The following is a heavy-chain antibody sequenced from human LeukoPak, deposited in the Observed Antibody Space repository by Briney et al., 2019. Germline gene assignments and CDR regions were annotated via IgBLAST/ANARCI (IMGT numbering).Heavy chain of an antibody. CDR2: IYYSGST. V-gene: IGHV4-59*01. Sequence: SSETLSLTCTVSGGSISSYYWSWIRQPSGKGLEWIGYIYYSGSTNYNPSLKSRVTISVDTSKNQFSLKLSSVTAADTAVYYCARVVYYDSSGYYNGYYYYYMDVWGKGTTVTVSS. D-gene: IGHD3-22*01. CDR1: GGSISSYY. J-gene: IGHJ6*03. CDR3: ARVVYYDSSGYYNGYYYYYMDV.